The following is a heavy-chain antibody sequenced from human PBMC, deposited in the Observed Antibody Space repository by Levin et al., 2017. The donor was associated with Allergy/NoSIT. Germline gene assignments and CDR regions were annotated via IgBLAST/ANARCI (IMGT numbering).Heavy chain of an antibody. J-gene: IGHJ4*02. D-gene: IGHD6-13*01. Sequence: GGSLRLSCAASGFTFSSYAMHWVRQAPGKGLEYVSAISSNGGSTYYANSVKGRFTISRDNSKNTLYLQMGSLRAEDMAVYYCARRDPFTGYSSSWYYFDYWGQGTLVTVSS. CDR3: ARRDPFTGYSSSWYYFDY. V-gene: IGHV3-64*01. CDR2: ISSNGGST. CDR1: GFTFSSYA.